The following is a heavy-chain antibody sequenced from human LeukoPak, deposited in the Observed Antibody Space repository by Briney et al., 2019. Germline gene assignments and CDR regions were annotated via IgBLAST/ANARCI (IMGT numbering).Heavy chain of an antibody. CDR3: ARGITMVRGVILAY. CDR1: GYTFTSYD. Sequence: ASVKVSCKASGYTFTSYDINWVRQATGQGLEWMGWMNPNSGNTGYAQKFQGRVTMTRNTSISTAYMELSSLRSEDTAVYYCARGITMVRGVILAYWGQGTLSPSPQ. V-gene: IGHV1-8*01. J-gene: IGHJ4*02. D-gene: IGHD3-10*01. CDR2: MNPNSGNT.